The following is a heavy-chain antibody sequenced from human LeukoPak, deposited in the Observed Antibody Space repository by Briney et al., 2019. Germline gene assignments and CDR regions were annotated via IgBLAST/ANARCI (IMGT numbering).Heavy chain of an antibody. CDR2: IGSSSSYI. D-gene: IGHD3-22*01. V-gene: IGHV3-21*01. CDR1: GFTFSTYS. J-gene: IGHJ5*02. CDR3: AGSSGYFGCFDP. Sequence: GGSLRLSCAVSGFTFSTYSMNWVRQAPGKGLEWVSSIGSSSSYIYYADSVKGRFTISRDNAKNSLYLQMNSLRSEDTAVYYCAGSSGYFGCFDPWGQGTLVTVSS.